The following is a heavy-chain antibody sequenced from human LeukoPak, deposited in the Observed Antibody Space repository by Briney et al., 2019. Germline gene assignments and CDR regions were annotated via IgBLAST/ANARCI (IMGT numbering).Heavy chain of an antibody. CDR1: GFTFSSSW. CDR2: INSDGSNA. J-gene: IGHJ4*02. Sequence: GGSLRLSCAASGFTFSSSWMHWVRQAPGKGLVWVSHINSDGSNAKYADSVKGRFTISRDNAKNTLSLQMNSLRAEDTAVYYCARGSPLGGNWGQGTLVTVSS. V-gene: IGHV3-74*03. CDR3: ARGSPLGGN.